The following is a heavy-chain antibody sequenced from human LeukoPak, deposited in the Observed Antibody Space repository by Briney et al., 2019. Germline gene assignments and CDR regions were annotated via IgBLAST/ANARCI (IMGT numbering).Heavy chain of an antibody. CDR2: IYYSGST. Sequence: AETLSLTCTVSGGSISSSSYYWGWIRQPPGKGLEWIGSIYYSGSTYYNPSLKSRVTISVDTSKNQFSLKLSSVTAADTAVYYCARNATTIAAAGTPLKDYYYYYMDVWGKGTTVTVSS. V-gene: IGHV4-39*07. CDR1: GGSISSSSYY. CDR3: ARNATTIAAAGTPLKDYYYYYMDV. D-gene: IGHD6-13*01. J-gene: IGHJ6*03.